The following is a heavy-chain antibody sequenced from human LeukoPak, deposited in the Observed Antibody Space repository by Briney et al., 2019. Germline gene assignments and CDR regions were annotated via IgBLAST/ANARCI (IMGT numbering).Heavy chain of an antibody. CDR2: IYYSGST. CDR3: ARPGDYFDY. Sequence: SETLSLTCTVSGGSISSSSYYWGWIRQPPGKGLEWIGSIYYSGSTYYNPSLKSRVTISVDTSKNQFSLKLSPVTAADTAVYYCARPGDYFDYWGQGTLVTVSS. V-gene: IGHV4-39*01. D-gene: IGHD3-10*01. J-gene: IGHJ4*02. CDR1: GGSISSSSYY.